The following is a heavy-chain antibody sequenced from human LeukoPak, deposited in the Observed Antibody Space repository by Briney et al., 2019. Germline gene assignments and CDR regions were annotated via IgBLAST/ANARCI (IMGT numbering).Heavy chain of an antibody. CDR1: GFPFSNYA. D-gene: IGHD3-3*01. J-gene: IGHJ4*02. CDR2: ISGRGDST. CDR3: AKPSTIFGVVMPFDY. Sequence: PGGSLRLSCAASGFPFSNYAMSWVRQAPGKGLEWVLGISGRGDSTYYADSVKGRFTISRDNSQNTLYLQMNSLRAEDTALYYCAKPSTIFGVVMPFDYWGQGTLVTVSS. V-gene: IGHV3-23*01.